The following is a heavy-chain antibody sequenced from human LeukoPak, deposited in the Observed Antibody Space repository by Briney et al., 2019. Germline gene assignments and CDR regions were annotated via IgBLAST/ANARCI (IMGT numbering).Heavy chain of an antibody. Sequence: GGSLGLSCAASGFTFSSYSMNWVRQAPGKGLEWVSSISSSSSYIYYADSVKGRFTISRDNAKNSLYLQMNSLRAEDTAVYYCARDNGFLNIVVVPAAMDVWGKGTTVTVSS. D-gene: IGHD2-2*01. V-gene: IGHV3-21*01. CDR2: ISSSSSYI. CDR3: ARDNGFLNIVVVPAAMDV. CDR1: GFTFSSYS. J-gene: IGHJ6*04.